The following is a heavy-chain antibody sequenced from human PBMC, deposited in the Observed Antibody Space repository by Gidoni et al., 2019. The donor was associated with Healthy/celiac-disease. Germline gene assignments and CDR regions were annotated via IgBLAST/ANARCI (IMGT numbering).Heavy chain of an antibody. V-gene: IGHV3-23*01. Sequence: EVQLLESGGGLVQPGGSLRLSYAASGFTFSSYAMSWVRQAPGKGLEWVSAISGSGGSTYYADSVKGRFTISRDNSKNTLYLQMNSLRAEDTAVYYCAKDPRSAPKFDYWGQGTLVTVSS. J-gene: IGHJ4*02. CDR3: AKDPRSAPKFDY. CDR2: ISGSGGST. CDR1: GFTFSSYA.